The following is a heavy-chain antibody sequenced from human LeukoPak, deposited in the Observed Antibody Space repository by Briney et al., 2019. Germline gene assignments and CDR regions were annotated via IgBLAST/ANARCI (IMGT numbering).Heavy chain of an antibody. J-gene: IGHJ4*02. Sequence: PSETLSLTCAVSGGSISSGGYSWSWIRQPPGKGLEWIGYIYHSGSTYYNPSLKSRVTISVDTSKNQFSLKLSSVTAADTAVYYCASLTIFGVVDRDYWGQGTLVTVSS. D-gene: IGHD3-3*01. CDR1: GGSISSGGYS. V-gene: IGHV4-30-2*01. CDR2: IYHSGST. CDR3: ASLTIFGVVDRDY.